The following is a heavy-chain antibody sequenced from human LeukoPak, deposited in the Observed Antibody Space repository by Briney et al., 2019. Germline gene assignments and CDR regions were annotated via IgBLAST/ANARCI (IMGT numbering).Heavy chain of an antibody. CDR1: GGSFCGYY. J-gene: IGHJ4*02. V-gene: IGHV4-34*01. CDR2: INHSGST. Sequence: SETLSLTCAVYGGSFCGYYWSWIRQPPGKGLEWIGEINHSGSTNYNPSLKSRVTISVDTSKNQFSLKLSSVTAADTAVYYCARGGGDIVVVPAAIGGPKYYFDYWGQGTLVTVSS. CDR3: ARGGGDIVVVPAAIGGPKYYFDY. D-gene: IGHD2-2*01.